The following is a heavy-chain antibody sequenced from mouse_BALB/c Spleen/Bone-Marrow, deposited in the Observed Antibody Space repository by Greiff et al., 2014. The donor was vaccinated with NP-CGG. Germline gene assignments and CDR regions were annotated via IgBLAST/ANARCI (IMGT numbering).Heavy chain of an antibody. CDR2: IYPGDGDT. Sequence: VQLQQSGAELVRPGSSVKISCKASGYAFSSYWMNWVKQRPGQGLEWIGQIYPGDGDTNYSGKFKGKATLTADKSSSTAYMQLSSLTSEDSAVYFCARRVYGNYWYFDVWGAGTTVTVSS. D-gene: IGHD2-1*01. CDR3: ARRVYGNYWYFDV. CDR1: GYAFSSYW. V-gene: IGHV1-80*01. J-gene: IGHJ1*01.